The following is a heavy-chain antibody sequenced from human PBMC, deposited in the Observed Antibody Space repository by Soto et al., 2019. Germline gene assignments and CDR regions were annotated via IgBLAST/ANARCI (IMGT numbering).Heavy chain of an antibody. CDR1: GFTFSSYG. Sequence: ESGGGVVQPGRSLRLSCAASGFTFSSYGMHWVRQAPGKGLEWVAVIWYDGSNKYYADSVKGRFTISRDNSKNTLYLQMNSLRAEDTAVYYCARDEYSSSPAQNPWGQGTLVTASS. J-gene: IGHJ5*02. CDR3: ARDEYSSSPAQNP. CDR2: IWYDGSNK. V-gene: IGHV3-33*01. D-gene: IGHD6-6*01.